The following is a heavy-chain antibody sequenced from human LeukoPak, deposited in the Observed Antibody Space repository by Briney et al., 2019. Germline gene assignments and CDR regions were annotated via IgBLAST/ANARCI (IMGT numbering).Heavy chain of an antibody. V-gene: IGHV4-39*07. CDR3: ARSIWFDYYYYMDV. D-gene: IGHD3-10*01. J-gene: IGHJ6*03. CDR2: IYYSGST. Sequence: SETLSLTCTVSGDSISSSSYYWGWIRQPPGKGLEWIGSIYYSGSTYYNPSLKSRVTISVDTSKNQFSLKLSSVTAADTAVYYCARSIWFDYYYYMDVWGKGTTVTISS. CDR1: GDSISSSSYY.